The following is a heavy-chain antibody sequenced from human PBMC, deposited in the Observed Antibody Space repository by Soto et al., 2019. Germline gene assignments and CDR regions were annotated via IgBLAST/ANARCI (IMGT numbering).Heavy chain of an antibody. CDR2: ILPIFGTT. CDR3: ARDQTRASYYYYSGIDV. V-gene: IGHV1-69*01. D-gene: IGHD4-17*01. Sequence: QVQLVQSGAEVKKPGSSVKVSCKASGGTFNIYNITWVRQAPGQGLEWMGGILPIFGTTNYAQRFQGRPTSTADDSTSTAYTELSSLRSEHTAVYYLARDQTRASYYYYSGIDVWGQGTTVTVPS. J-gene: IGHJ6*02. CDR1: GGTFNIYN.